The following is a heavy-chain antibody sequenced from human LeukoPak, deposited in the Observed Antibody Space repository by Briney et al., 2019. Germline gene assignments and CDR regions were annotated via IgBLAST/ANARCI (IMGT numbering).Heavy chain of an antibody. CDR3: ARDVDATSGWFDP. CDR2: IKHSRTT. D-gene: IGHD2-15*01. CDR1: GGSFSGYY. Sequence: SETLSLTCAVYGGSFSGYYWSWIRQPPGKGLEWIGGIKHSRTTNYNPSLKGRVTISVDTSKNQFSLKLSSVTAADTAVYYCARDVDATSGWFDPWGQGTLVTVSS. V-gene: IGHV4-34*01. J-gene: IGHJ5*02.